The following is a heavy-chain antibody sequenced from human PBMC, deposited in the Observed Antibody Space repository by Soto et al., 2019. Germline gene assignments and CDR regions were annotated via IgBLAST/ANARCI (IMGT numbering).Heavy chain of an antibody. CDR3: ARGGVVDYGDYNT. D-gene: IGHD4-17*01. J-gene: IGHJ4*02. CDR1: GATLNNYI. CDR2: IIPILGIP. V-gene: IGHV1-69*02. Sequence: QVNLVQSGAEVRKPGSSVKVSCKTSGATLNNYIIGWVRQAPGQGLEWMGRIIPILGIPNYSQRFQDRLTITADRSTSTLYMERSSLRSDDTSIYFCARGGVVDYGDYNTGGQGTLVTVSS.